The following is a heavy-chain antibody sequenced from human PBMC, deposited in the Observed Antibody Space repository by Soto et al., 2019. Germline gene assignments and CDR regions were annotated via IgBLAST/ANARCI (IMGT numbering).Heavy chain of an antibody. Sequence: SQTLSLTCAISGDSVSANGACWNWIRQSPSRGLQWLGRIYYRSKWFHDYAASVESRVAINPDTSRNQFSLQLNYVTPEDTAVYYCARVHCSAGTCLDGLDFWGQGTTVTVSS. CDR2: IYYRSKWFH. CDR1: GDSVSANGAC. D-gene: IGHD2-15*01. V-gene: IGHV6-1*01. CDR3: ARVHCSAGTCLDGLDF. J-gene: IGHJ6*02.